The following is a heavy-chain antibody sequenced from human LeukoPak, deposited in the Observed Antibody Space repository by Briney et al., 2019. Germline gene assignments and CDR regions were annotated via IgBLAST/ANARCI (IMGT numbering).Heavy chain of an antibody. CDR1: GFTFSSYA. V-gene: IGHV3-23*01. CDR2: ISGSGGST. CDR3: ARVRIAARRVPDY. D-gene: IGHD6-6*01. Sequence: GSLRLSCAASGFTFSSYAMSWVRQAPGKGLEWVSAISGSGGSTYYADSVKGRFTISRDNSKNTLYLQMNSLRAEDTAVYYCARVRIAARRVPDYWGQGTLVTVSS. J-gene: IGHJ4*02.